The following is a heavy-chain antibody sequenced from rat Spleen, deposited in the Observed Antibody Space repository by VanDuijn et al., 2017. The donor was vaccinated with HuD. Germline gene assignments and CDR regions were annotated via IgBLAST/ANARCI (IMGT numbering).Heavy chain of an antibody. D-gene: IGHD2-2*01. CDR1: GFSLISYA. CDR2: MWSDGDT. CDR3: ASLSTGIPLDYWYFDF. J-gene: IGHJ1*01. Sequence: QVQLKESGPGLVQPSQTLSLTCTVSGFSLISYAVNWVRQPPGKGLEWMGVMWSDGDTSYNSGSKSRLSISRDTSTSQVFLKMSSLQTEDTATYYCASLSTGIPLDYWYFDFWGPGTMVTVSS. V-gene: IGHV2-32*01.